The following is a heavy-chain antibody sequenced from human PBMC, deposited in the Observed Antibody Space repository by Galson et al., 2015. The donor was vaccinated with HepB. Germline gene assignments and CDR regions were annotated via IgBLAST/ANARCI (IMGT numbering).Heavy chain of an antibody. CDR1: GFTFSSYW. J-gene: IGHJ4*02. CDR3: ARVSSRRVIHFDY. Sequence: SLRLSCAASGFTFSSYWMHWVRQAPGKGLVWVSRINSDGSSTSYADSVKGRFTISRDNAKNTLYLQMNSLRAEDTAVYYCARVSSRRVIHFDYWGQGTLVTVSS. V-gene: IGHV3-74*01. D-gene: IGHD2-2*01. CDR2: INSDGSST.